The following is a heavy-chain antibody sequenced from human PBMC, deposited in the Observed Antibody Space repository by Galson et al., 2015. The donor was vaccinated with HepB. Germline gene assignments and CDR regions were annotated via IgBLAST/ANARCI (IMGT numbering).Heavy chain of an antibody. Sequence: SVKVSCKASGVTFSRHTISWLRQAPGQGLEWMGGIIPNFGSGNYAQKFRGRVTITADESKSTTYMELSSLRSEDTAVYYCARQYDTSGYFPYWGQGTLVTVSS. D-gene: IGHD3-22*01. CDR1: GVTFSRHT. CDR2: IIPNFGSG. V-gene: IGHV1-69*13. CDR3: ARQYDTSGYFPY. J-gene: IGHJ4*02.